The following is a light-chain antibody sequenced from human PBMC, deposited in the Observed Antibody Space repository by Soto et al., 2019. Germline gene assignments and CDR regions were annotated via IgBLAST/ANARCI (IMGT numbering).Light chain of an antibody. Sequence: DIVLTQSPGTLSLSPGEGATLSCRASQSVSSDYLAWYHQKLGQPPRLLIYGASSRATGIPDRFSGSGSGTDFTLTISRLEPEDFAVYYCHQYGSSPTFGQGTRLEIK. CDR2: GAS. CDR1: QSVSSDY. V-gene: IGKV3-20*01. CDR3: HQYGSSPT. J-gene: IGKJ5*01.